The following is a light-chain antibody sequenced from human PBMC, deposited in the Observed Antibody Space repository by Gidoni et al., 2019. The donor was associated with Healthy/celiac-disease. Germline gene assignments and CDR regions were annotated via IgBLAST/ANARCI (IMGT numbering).Light chain of an antibody. CDR2: AAS. CDR3: QQRNSYPRT. CDR1: QGISSY. J-gene: IGKJ4*02. Sequence: DIQLTQSPSFLSASVGDRVTITCRASQGISSYLAWYQQKPGKAPKRLIYAASTLQSGVPSRFSGSGSGTEFTLTSSSLQPEDFATYYCQQRNSYPRTFGGGTKVEIK. V-gene: IGKV1-9*01.